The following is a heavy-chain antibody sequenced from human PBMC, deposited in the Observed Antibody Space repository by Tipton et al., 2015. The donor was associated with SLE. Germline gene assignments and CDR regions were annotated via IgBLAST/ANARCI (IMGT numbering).Heavy chain of an antibody. Sequence: TLSLTCAVYGGSFSGYHWTWIRQPPGKGLEWIGEVYHSGRTDSNPSLKSRVTISVDTSKNQFSLNLTSVTAADTAVYYCARESCNVGNCYFDYWGRGTLVTVSS. J-gene: IGHJ4*02. D-gene: IGHD2-15*01. CDR2: VYHSGRT. CDR1: GGSFSGYH. CDR3: ARESCNVGNCYFDY. V-gene: IGHV4-34*01.